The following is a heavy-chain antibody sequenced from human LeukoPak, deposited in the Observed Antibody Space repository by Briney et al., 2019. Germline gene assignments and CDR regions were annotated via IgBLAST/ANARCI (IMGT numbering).Heavy chain of an antibody. CDR1: GGSISSYY. J-gene: IGHJ3*02. CDR2: IYTSGST. CDR3: ARDYYDSSGSPDAFDI. V-gene: IGHV4-4*07. D-gene: IGHD3-22*01. Sequence: PSETLSLTCTVSGGSISSYYWSWIRQPAGKGLEWIGRIYTSGSTNYNPSLKSRVTMSVDTSKNQFSLKLSSVTAADTAVYYCARDYYDSSGSPDAFDIWGQGTMVTVSS.